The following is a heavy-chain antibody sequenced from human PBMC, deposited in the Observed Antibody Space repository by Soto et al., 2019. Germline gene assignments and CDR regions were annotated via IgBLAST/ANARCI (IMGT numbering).Heavy chain of an antibody. V-gene: IGHV4-61*01. Sequence: ETLSLTCTVSGGSVSSGSYYWSWIRQPPGKGLEWIGYIYYSGSTNYNPSLKSRVTISVDTSKNQFSLKLSSVTAADTAVYYCARVVKNYYDSSGAPGAFDIWGQGTVVTVSS. CDR3: ARVVKNYYDSSGAPGAFDI. D-gene: IGHD3-22*01. CDR1: GGSVSSGSYY. J-gene: IGHJ3*02. CDR2: IYYSGST.